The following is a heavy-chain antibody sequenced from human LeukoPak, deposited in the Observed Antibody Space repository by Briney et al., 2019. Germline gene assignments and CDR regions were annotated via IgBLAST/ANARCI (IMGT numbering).Heavy chain of an antibody. Sequence: PGGSLRLSCAASGFTFSSYSMNWVRQAPGKGLEWVSSISSSSSYIYYADSVKGRFTISRDNSKNTLYLQMNSLRAEDTAVYYCATERSSGWYVFYYGMDVWGQGTTVTVSS. J-gene: IGHJ6*02. CDR1: GFTFSSYS. D-gene: IGHD6-19*01. CDR3: ATERSSGWYVFYYGMDV. V-gene: IGHV3-21*01. CDR2: ISSSSSYI.